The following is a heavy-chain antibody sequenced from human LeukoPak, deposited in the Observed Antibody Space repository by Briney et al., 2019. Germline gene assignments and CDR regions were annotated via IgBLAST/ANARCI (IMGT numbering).Heavy chain of an antibody. CDR3: ARGNLYSSSWYAH. Sequence: PSETLSLTCAVYGGSFSGYYWSWIRRPPGKGLEWIGEINHSGSTNYNPSLKSRVTISVDTSKNQFSLKLSSVTAADTAVYYCARGNLYSSSWYAHWGQGTLVTVSS. CDR2: INHSGST. V-gene: IGHV4-34*01. J-gene: IGHJ5*02. D-gene: IGHD6-13*01. CDR1: GGSFSGYY.